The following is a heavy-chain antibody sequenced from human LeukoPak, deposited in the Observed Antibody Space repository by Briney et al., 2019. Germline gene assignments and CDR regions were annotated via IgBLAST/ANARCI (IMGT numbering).Heavy chain of an antibody. Sequence: SVKVSCKTSGYTFTSYAMNWVRQAPGQGLEWMGGIIPIFGTANYAQKFQGRVTITADESTSTAYMELSSLRSEDTAVYYCARDLQWQLGYRYWGQGTLVTVSS. CDR2: IIPIFGTA. CDR1: GYTFTSYA. J-gene: IGHJ4*02. V-gene: IGHV1-69*13. CDR3: ARDLQWQLGYRY. D-gene: IGHD5-18*01.